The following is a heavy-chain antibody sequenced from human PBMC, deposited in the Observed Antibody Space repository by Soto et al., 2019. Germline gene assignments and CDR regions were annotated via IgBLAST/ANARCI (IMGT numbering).Heavy chain of an antibody. CDR1: GYTFTDYW. Sequence: LGASLKISRKGSGYTFTDYWIGWVPQRPGKVPEWMRIIYPGDSDTRYSPSFQVHVTITIDKSTSTAYLQWNTLKPSHTAMYYCARHLGNFRYWYYTMDVWGQGTTVTVSS. CDR3: ARHLGNFRYWYYTMDV. CDR2: IYPGDSDT. J-gene: IGHJ6*02. V-gene: IGHV5-51*01. D-gene: IGHD2-8*02.